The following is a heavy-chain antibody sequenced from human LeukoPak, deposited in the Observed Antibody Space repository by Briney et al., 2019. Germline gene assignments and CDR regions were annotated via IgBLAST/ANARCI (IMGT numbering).Heavy chain of an antibody. J-gene: IGHJ4*02. CDR3: ARHYSSGLLTFDD. CDR1: GDSFSSGSYY. V-gene: IGHV4-39*01. D-gene: IGHD6-19*01. CDR2: MYYSGST. Sequence: PSETLSLTCSVSGDSFSSGSYYWGWIRQPPGKGLEWIGSMYYSGSTYYNLSLKSRVTISVDTSKNQFSLELSSVTAADTAVYYCARHYSSGLLTFDDGGQGTLVTVSS.